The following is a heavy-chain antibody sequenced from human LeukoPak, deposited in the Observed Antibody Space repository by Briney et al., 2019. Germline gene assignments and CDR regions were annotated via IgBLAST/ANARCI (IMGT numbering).Heavy chain of an antibody. Sequence: GGSLRLSCAASGFTFSSYWMSWVRQAPGKGLEWVANIKQDGSEKYYVDSVKGRFTISRDNAKNSLYLQMNSLRAEDTAVYYCAREYLGSTFGVVIIGDYFDYWGQGTLVTVSS. CDR2: IKQDGSEK. CDR1: GFTFSSYW. D-gene: IGHD3-3*01. J-gene: IGHJ4*02. V-gene: IGHV3-7*01. CDR3: AREYLGSTFGVVIIGDYFDY.